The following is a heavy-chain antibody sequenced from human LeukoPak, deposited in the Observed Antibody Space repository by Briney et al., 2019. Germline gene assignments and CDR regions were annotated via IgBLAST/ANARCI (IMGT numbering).Heavy chain of an antibody. Sequence: SETLSLTCTVSGGSISSGSYYWSWIRQPAGKGLEWIGRIYTSGSTNYNPSLKSRVTISVDTSKNQFSLKLSSVTAADTAVYFCARGRVSSSTWFSTYYYYFYMDVWGKGTTVTVSS. CDR3: ARGRVSSSTWFSTYYYYFYMDV. CDR1: GGSISSGSYY. CDR2: IYTSGST. V-gene: IGHV4-61*02. D-gene: IGHD3-10*01. J-gene: IGHJ6*03.